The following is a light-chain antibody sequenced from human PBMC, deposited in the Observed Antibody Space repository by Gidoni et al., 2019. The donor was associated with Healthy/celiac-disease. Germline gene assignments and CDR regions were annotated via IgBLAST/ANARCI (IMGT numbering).Light chain of an antibody. CDR3: MQGTHWL. V-gene: IGKV2-30*01. CDR2: KVS. J-gene: IGKJ5*01. CDR1: QSLVYSDGNTY. Sequence: DVVMTQSPLSLPVTLGQPASIFGRSSQSLVYSDGNTYLNLFQQRPGQSPRRLIYKVSNRDSGVPDRVSGSGSGTDFTLKISRVEAEDVGVYYCMQGTHWLLGQGTRLEIK.